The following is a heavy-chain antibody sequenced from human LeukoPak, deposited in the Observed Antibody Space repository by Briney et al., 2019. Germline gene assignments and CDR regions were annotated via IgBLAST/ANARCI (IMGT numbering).Heavy chain of an antibody. Sequence: PGESLTLTCSASGFTLSTDGMHWVRHSQGKGLEYVSGLSSNGSSTSYANSANGRFTILRDNSNNKVYFQLSSLRVTDTAVYYCVKDSIGLSFDYWGQGTLVTVSS. CDR1: GFTLSTDG. D-gene: IGHD3-16*02. CDR3: VKDSIGLSFDY. CDR2: LSSNGSST. J-gene: IGHJ4*02. V-gene: IGHV3-64D*06.